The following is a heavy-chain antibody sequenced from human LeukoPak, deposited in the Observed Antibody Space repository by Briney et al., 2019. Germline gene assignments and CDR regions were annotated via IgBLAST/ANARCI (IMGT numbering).Heavy chain of an antibody. CDR3: AKDRDSSGYYYLV. Sequence: GGSLRLSCAASGFTFSSYGMHWVRQAPGKGLEWVAFIRYDGSNKYYADSVKGRFTISRDNSKNTLYLQMNSLRAEDTAVYYCAKDRDSSGYYYLVWGQGTLVTVSS. J-gene: IGHJ4*02. V-gene: IGHV3-30*02. D-gene: IGHD3-22*01. CDR1: GFTFSSYG. CDR2: IRYDGSNK.